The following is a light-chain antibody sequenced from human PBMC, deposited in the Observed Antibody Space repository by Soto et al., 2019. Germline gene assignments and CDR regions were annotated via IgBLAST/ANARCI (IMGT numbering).Light chain of an antibody. CDR2: GAS. V-gene: IGKV3-20*01. Sequence: EIVLTQSPGTLSLSPGERATLSCSASQSVSSSYLACYQQKPGQAPRLLIEGASSRATGIPDRFSGSGSGTDFTLTISRLEPEDFAVYYCQQYGSSPETFGQGTKVEIK. CDR3: QQYGSSPET. CDR1: QSVSSSY. J-gene: IGKJ1*01.